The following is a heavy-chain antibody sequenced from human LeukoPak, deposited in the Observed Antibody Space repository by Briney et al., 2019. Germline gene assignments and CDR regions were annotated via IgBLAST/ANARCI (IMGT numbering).Heavy chain of an antibody. D-gene: IGHD1-26*01. Sequence: PGGSLRLSCAASGFTFSSYSMNWVRQAPGKGLEWVSSINNSYSHIYYADSVKGRVTISRDNAKNSLYLQMNSLRAEDTAVYYCARDRFQSGGSPNVFDVWGRGTMVTVSS. CDR3: ARDRFQSGGSPNVFDV. CDR1: GFTFSSYS. CDR2: INNSYSHI. V-gene: IGHV3-21*01. J-gene: IGHJ3*01.